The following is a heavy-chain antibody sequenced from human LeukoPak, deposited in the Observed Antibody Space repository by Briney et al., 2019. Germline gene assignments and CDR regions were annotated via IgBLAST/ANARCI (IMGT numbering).Heavy chain of an antibody. D-gene: IGHD3-22*01. Sequence: ASVKVSCKASGYTFTDYCLHWLRQAPGQGLERMGWMHPNSGGTNYAQNFQGRVTMTRDTSITTAYMELSRLTSDDTAVYYCASLAHFDGSTYYPDFWGQGTLVTVSS. CDR1: GYTFTDYC. V-gene: IGHV1-2*02. J-gene: IGHJ4*02. CDR2: MHPNSGGT. CDR3: ASLAHFDGSTYYPDF.